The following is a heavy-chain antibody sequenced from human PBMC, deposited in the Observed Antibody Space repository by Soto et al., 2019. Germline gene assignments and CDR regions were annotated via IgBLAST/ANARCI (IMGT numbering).Heavy chain of an antibody. J-gene: IGHJ4*02. CDR1: AYAFNTYA. D-gene: IGHD6-13*01. CDR3: ARGGFSSSWRLDF. V-gene: IGHV1-18*04. Sequence: QAQLVQSGAEVKTPGASVKVSCKTSAYAFNTYAINWVRQAPGQGLEWLGSIFPYTGDTHYPQNLQARVTMTADTSTSTAYMEMTTLTSDDTAVYYCARGGFSSSWRLDFWGRGTLVTVSS. CDR2: IFPYTGDT.